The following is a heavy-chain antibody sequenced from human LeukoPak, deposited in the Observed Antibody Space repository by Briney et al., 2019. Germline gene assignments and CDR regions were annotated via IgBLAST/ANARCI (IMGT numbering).Heavy chain of an antibody. V-gene: IGHV3-30*03. CDR3: AIPPGSLRYFDWLLGDDY. J-gene: IGHJ4*02. Sequence: GRSLRLSCAASGFTLRSYGMHWVRQAPGKGLEWVAVISYDGSNKYYADSVKGRFTISRDNSKNTLYLQMNSLRPEDTAVYYCAIPPGSLRYFDWLLGDDYRGQGTLVTVSS. D-gene: IGHD3-9*01. CDR1: GFTLRSYG. CDR2: ISYDGSNK.